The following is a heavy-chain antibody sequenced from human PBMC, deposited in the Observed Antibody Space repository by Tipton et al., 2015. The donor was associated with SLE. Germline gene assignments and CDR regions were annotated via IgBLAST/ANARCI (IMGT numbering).Heavy chain of an antibody. CDR2: IYYSGST. Sequence: TLSLTCTVSGGSISSYYWSWIRQPPGKGLEWIGYIYYSGSTNYNPSLKSRVTISVDTSKNQFSLKLSSVTAADTAVYYCARGQEDYIWGSYRYYYYVMDVWGQGTTVTVSS. D-gene: IGHD3-16*02. V-gene: IGHV4-59*01. CDR3: ARGQEDYIWGSYRYYYYVMDV. CDR1: GGSISSYY. J-gene: IGHJ6*02.